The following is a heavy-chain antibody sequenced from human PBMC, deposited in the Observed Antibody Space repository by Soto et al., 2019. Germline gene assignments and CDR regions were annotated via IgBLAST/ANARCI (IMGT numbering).Heavy chain of an antibody. CDR2: IYYSGST. CDR1: GGSISSSSYY. CDR3: ARQTYYYGSGSYGPLDP. V-gene: IGHV4-39*01. Sequence: SETLSLTCTVSGGSISSSSYYWGWIRQPPGKGLEWIGSIYYSGSTYYNPSLKSRVTISVDTSKNQFSLKLSSVTAADTAVYYCARQTYYYGSGSYGPLDPWGQGTLVTVSS. J-gene: IGHJ5*02. D-gene: IGHD3-10*01.